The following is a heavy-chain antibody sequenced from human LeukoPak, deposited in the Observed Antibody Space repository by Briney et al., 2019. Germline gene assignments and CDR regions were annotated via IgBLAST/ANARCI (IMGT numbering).Heavy chain of an antibody. J-gene: IGHJ5*02. CDR3: ARSLAAAPNWFDP. CDR2: IYYSGST. CDR1: GGSISSGDYY. D-gene: IGHD6-25*01. V-gene: IGHV4-61*08. Sequence: SQTLSLTCTVSGGSISSGDYYWSWIRQPPGKGLEWIGYIYYSGSTNYNPSLKSRVTISVDTSKNQFSLKLSSVTAADTAVYYCARSLAAAPNWFDPWGQGTLVTVSS.